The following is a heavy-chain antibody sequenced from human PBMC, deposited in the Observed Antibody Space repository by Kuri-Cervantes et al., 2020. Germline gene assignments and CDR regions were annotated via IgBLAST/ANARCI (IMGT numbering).Heavy chain of an antibody. CDR1: GYTFTGYY. J-gene: IGHJ5*02. Sequence: ASVKVSCKASGYTFTGYYMHWVRQAPGQGLEWMGWINPNSGGTNYAQKFQGWVTMTRDTSISTAYMELSRLRSDDTAVYYCARHSEMAILRNWFDPWGQGTLVTVSS. CDR2: INPNSGGT. CDR3: ARHSEMAILRNWFDP. V-gene: IGHV1-2*04. D-gene: IGHD5-24*01.